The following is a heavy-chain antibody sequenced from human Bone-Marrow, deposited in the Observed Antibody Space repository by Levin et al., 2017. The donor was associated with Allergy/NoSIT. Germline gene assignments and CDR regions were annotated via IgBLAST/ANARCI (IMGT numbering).Heavy chain of an antibody. V-gene: IGHV4-39*01. Sequence: SETLSLTCTVTGDSIASSIYYWDWVRQPPGRGLEWIGSIYFTTGNTYYTPSLKSRLTISLDTSKNQFSLRLTSVTAADTAVYYCARHSMSGYDSVDHYYGMDVWGQGTTVAVSS. CDR2: IYFTTGNT. J-gene: IGHJ6*02. CDR3: ARHSMSGYDSVDHYYGMDV. D-gene: IGHD5-12*01. CDR1: GDSIASSIYY.